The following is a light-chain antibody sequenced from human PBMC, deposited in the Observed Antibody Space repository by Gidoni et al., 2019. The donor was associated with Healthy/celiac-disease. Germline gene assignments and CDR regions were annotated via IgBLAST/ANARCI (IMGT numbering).Light chain of an antibody. CDR3: AAWDDSLKV. J-gene: IGLJ1*01. CDR2: SNN. CDR1: SSNIGSKT. V-gene: IGLV1-44*01. Sequence: QSVLTQPPSASGTPGQRVTISCSGSSSNIGSKTVNWYQQLPGTAPKRLIYSNNQRPSGVPDRFSGSKSGTSASLAISGLQSEDEADYYCAAWDDSLKVFGTGTKVTVL.